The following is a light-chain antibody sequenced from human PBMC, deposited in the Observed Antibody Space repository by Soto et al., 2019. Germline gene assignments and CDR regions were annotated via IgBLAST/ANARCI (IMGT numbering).Light chain of an antibody. CDR3: QQYSSSPIT. Sequence: IMVKQSLDTLSLYPKEKATLSCGASQSVDNYLAWYQQRLGQAPRLLIYDASNRASGIPARFSGSGSGTDFTLTISRLDPEDFAVYYCQQYSSSPITFGQGTRLDIK. V-gene: IGKV3-11*01. J-gene: IGKJ5*01. CDR1: QSVDNY. CDR2: DAS.